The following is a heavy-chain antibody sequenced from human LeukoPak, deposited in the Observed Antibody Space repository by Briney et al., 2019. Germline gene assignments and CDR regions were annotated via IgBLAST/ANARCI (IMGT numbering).Heavy chain of an antibody. CDR3: AKWWELLLAACDI. J-gene: IGHJ3*02. Sequence: PGGSLRLSCAASGFTFSSFAMTWVRQAPGRGLEWVSSISGTGSSTYHADSVKGRFTISRDSSKNTLYLQMNSLTAEDTAIYYCAKWWELLLAACDIWGQGTMVTVSS. CDR2: ISGTGSST. CDR1: GFTFSSFA. D-gene: IGHD1-26*01. V-gene: IGHV3-23*01.